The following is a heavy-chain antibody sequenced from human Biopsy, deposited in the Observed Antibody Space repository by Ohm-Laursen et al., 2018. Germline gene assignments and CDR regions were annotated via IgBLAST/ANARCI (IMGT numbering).Heavy chain of an antibody. D-gene: IGHD6-19*01. CDR2: IYDRGST. Sequence: TLSLTCPVSGDSISSYYWSWIRQPPGQGLEYIGYIYDRGSTANYNPSLESRVTMSVDMPKNQFSLKLSSVTAADTAIYYCARGMRSSGCPYFDSWGQGTLVTVSS. CDR3: ARGMRSSGCPYFDS. CDR1: GDSISSYY. J-gene: IGHJ4*02. V-gene: IGHV4-59*01.